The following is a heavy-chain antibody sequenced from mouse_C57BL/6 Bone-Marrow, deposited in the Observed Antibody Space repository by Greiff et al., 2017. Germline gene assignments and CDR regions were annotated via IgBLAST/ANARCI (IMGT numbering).Heavy chain of an antibody. V-gene: IGHV1-64*01. CDR1: GYTFTSYW. CDR3: ARITTVVYWYFDV. Sequence: QVQLKQPGAELVKPGASVKLSCKASGYTFTSYWMHWVKQRPGQGLEWIGMIHPNSGSTNYNEKFKSKATLTVDKSSSTAYMQLSSLTSEDSAVYYCARITTVVYWYFDVWGTGTTVTVSS. CDR2: IHPNSGST. D-gene: IGHD1-1*01. J-gene: IGHJ1*03.